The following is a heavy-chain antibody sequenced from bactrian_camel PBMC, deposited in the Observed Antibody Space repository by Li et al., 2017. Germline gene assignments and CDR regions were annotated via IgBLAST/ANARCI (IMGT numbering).Heavy chain of an antibody. J-gene: IGHJ6*01. V-gene: IGHV3S1*01. Sequence: QVQLVESGGGSVQAGGSLRLSCTASTYGRNCMGWFRQDSGEEREGLASIYPLSGSTYYDDSVKGRFTISQDNAKNTLYLRMNSLKPEDTAMYHCAVARWICGGNCHIGLVGQSGYWGQGTQVTVS. CDR3: AVARWICGGNCHIGLVGQSGY. CDR2: IYPLSGST. D-gene: IGHD2*01. CDR1: TYGRNC.